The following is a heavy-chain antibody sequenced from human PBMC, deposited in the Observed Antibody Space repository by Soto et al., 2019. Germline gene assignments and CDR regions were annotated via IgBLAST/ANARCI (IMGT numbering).Heavy chain of an antibody. CDR3: ARGPLGDY. V-gene: IGHV4-34*01. CDR2: INHSGST. J-gene: IGHJ4*02. CDR1: GGSFSGYY. Sequence: SETLSLTCAVYGGSFSGYYWSWIRQPPGKGLEWIGEINHSGSTNYNPSLKSRVTISVDTSKNQFSLKLSSVTAADTAVYYCARGPLGDYWGQGTLVTVSS.